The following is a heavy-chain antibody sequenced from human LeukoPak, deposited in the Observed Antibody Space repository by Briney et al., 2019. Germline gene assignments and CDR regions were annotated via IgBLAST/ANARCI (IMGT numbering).Heavy chain of an antibody. CDR2: ISPSGGIT. J-gene: IGHJ4*02. D-gene: IGHD1-26*01. CDR3: AKDAEVPIVGATTYFDY. Sequence: GGSLRLSCAASGFTFSSHGMNWVRQAPGKGLEWVSGISPSGGITYYTDSVKGRFTISRDNSKNTLYLQMNSLRAEDTAVYYCAKDAEVPIVGATTYFDYWGQGTLVTVSS. CDR1: GFTFSSHG. V-gene: IGHV3-23*01.